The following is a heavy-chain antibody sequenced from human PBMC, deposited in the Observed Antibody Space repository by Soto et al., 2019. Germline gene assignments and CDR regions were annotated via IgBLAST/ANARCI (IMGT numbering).Heavy chain of an antibody. CDR3: ARIREMAPQLRYYYYGMDV. D-gene: IGHD1-1*01. CDR1: GFSLSTRGMC. J-gene: IGHJ6*02. CDR2: IDWDDDK. Sequence: SGPTLVNPTQTLTLTCTLSGFSLSTRGMCVNWIRQPPGKALEWLALIDWDDDKYYRTSLKTRLTISKDTSKDQVVLTMTNMDPVDTATYYCARIREMAPQLRYYYYGMDVWGQGTTVTVSS. V-gene: IGHV2-70*01.